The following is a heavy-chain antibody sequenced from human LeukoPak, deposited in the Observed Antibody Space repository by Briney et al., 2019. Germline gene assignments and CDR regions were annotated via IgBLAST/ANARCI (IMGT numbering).Heavy chain of an antibody. CDR1: GGSISSSSYY. D-gene: IGHD3-3*01. CDR2: IYYSGST. CDR3: ASRGYDFWSGYYTGVDY. J-gene: IGHJ4*02. V-gene: IGHV4-39*01. Sequence: PSETLSLTCTVSGGSISSSSYYWGWIRQPPGKGLEWIGSIYYSGSTYYNPSLKSRVTISVDTSKNQFSLKLSSVTAADTAVYYCASRGYDFWSGYYTGVDYWGQGTLVTVSS.